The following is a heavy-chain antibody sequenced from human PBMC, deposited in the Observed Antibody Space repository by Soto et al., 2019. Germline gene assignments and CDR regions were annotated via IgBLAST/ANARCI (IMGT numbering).Heavy chain of an antibody. V-gene: IGHV1-69*12. CDR1: GATSSSYL. J-gene: IGHJ4*02. CDR2: IIPIFGTA. CDR3: ARDRELSY. Sequence: QVQLVQSGAEVKKPGSSVKASCKASGATSSSYLITWGRQAPGQGLEWMGGIIPIFGTANYAQKFQGRVTITADESTSTAYMELSSLRSEDTAVYYCARDRELSYWGQGTLVTVSS. D-gene: IGHD1-1*01.